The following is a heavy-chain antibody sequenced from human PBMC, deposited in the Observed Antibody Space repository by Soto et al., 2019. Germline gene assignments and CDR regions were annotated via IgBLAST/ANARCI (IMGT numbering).Heavy chain of an antibody. CDR1: GFTFSSYA. CDR2: ISGSGGST. J-gene: IGHJ4*02. Sequence: EVQLLESGGGLVQPGGSLRLSCAASGFTFSSYAMSWVRQAPGKGLEWVSAISGSGGSTYYADSVKGRFTISRDNSKNTLYLQMNSLSAEDTAVYYCAKLQDIVVVPAAVGYWGQGTLVTVSS. V-gene: IGHV3-23*01. CDR3: AKLQDIVVVPAAVGY. D-gene: IGHD2-2*01.